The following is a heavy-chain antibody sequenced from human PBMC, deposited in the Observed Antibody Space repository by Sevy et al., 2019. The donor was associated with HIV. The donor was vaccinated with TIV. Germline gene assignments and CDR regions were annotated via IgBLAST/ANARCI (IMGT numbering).Heavy chain of an antibody. CDR1: ASTFTAYY. J-gene: IGHJ4*02. D-gene: IGHD6-13*01. CDR2: INPNSDGT. Sequence: ASVKVSCKTSASTFTAYYMHWLRQAPGQGLEWMGWINPNSDGTKYAQRFQGRVSMTADTAISTAYMELSRLTSDDTAVYYCARESIGAVGDFDYWGQGTLVTVSS. CDR3: ARESIGAVGDFDY. V-gene: IGHV1-2*02.